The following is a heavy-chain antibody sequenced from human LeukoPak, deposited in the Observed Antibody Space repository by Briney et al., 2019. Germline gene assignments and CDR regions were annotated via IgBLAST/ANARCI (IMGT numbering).Heavy chain of an antibody. CDR1: GFTFSSYS. CDR3: ARDRRTCSGGSCSEKVSYMDV. J-gene: IGHJ6*03. D-gene: IGHD2-15*01. Sequence: GGSLRLSCAASGFTFSSYSMNWVRQAPRKGLEWVSYISSSSSTIYYADPVKGRFTISRDNAKNSLYLQMNSLRAEDTAVYYCARDRRTCSGGSCSEKVSYMDVWGKGTTVTVSS. V-gene: IGHV3-48*01. CDR2: ISSSSSTI.